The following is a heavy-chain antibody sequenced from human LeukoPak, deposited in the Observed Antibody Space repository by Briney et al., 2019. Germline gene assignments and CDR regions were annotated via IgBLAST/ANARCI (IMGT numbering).Heavy chain of an antibody. D-gene: IGHD1-20*01. CDR2: ISGSGGST. CDR3: AKDPTSRITGTTVGFDH. CDR1: GFTFSSYA. Sequence: VGSLRLSCAASGFTFSSYAMSWVRQAPGKGLEWVSAISGSGGSTYYADSVKGRFTISRDNSKNTLYLQMNSLRAEDTAVYYCAKDPTSRITGTTVGFDHWGQGTLVTVSS. V-gene: IGHV3-23*01. J-gene: IGHJ4*02.